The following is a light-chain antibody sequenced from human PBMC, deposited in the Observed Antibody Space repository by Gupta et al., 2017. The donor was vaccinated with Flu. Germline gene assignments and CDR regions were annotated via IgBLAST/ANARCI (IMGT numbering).Light chain of an antibody. CDR1: SSDVGGYNY. J-gene: IGLJ3*02. V-gene: IGLV2-14*01. CDR3: ISYTSSTTWV. Sequence: QSALTQPASVSGSPGQSITISCTGTSSDVGGYNYVSWYQQHPGKAPKLMIYEVSNRPSGVSHHFSGSKSGNTASLTISGLQAEDEADYYCISYTSSTTWVFGGGTKLTV. CDR2: EVS.